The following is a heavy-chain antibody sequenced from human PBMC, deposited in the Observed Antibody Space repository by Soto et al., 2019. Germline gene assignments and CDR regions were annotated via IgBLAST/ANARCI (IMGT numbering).Heavy chain of an antibody. J-gene: IGHJ6*03. CDR3: ARGTVTTLYYSYYMDV. V-gene: IGHV1-46*03. Sequence: ASVKVSCKASGYTFTSYYMHWVRQAPGQGLEWMGIINPSGGSTIYAQKFQGRVTMTRDTSTSTVYMELSSLRSEDTAVYYCARGTVTTLYYSYYMDVWGKATTVTVAS. CDR1: GYTFTSYY. CDR2: INPSGGST. D-gene: IGHD4-4*01.